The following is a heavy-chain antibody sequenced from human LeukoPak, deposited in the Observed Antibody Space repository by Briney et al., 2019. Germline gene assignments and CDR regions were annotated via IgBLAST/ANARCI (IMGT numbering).Heavy chain of an antibody. V-gene: IGHV1-3*01. Sequence: ASVKVSCKASGYTFTTYAMHWVRQAPGQRLEWMGWINGGNGNTKYSQKFQDRVTFTRDTSASTAYMELSSLRSEDTAVYYCARDEIEELLTGWGGMDAWGQGTTVTVSS. CDR2: INGGNGNT. D-gene: IGHD3-10*01. J-gene: IGHJ6*02. CDR3: ARDEIEELLTGWGGMDA. CDR1: GYTFTTYA.